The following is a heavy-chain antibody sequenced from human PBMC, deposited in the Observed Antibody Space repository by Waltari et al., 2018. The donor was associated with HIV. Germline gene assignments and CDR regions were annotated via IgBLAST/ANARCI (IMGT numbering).Heavy chain of an antibody. CDR1: GFTITDYC. Sequence: QVHLAESGGTVVQPGKSLSLSCVTAGFTITDYCMSWFRPTPGAGLQWVAILWPDGNTRFYAPFVRGRFSISRDNTKKTVFLQMRALRADDTGVYFCARQGNTGTYFGGHRWGRGT. D-gene: IGHD3-10*01. J-gene: IGHJ4*02. V-gene: IGHV3-33*01. CDR3: ARQGNTGTYFGGHR. CDR2: LWPDGNTR.